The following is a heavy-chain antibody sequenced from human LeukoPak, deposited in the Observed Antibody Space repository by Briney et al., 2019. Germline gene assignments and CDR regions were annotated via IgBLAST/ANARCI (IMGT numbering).Heavy chain of an antibody. V-gene: IGHV4-38-2*02. CDR2: IYHSGST. J-gene: IGHJ4*02. Sequence: SETLSLTCTVSGYSISSGYYWGWIRQPPGKGLEWIGSIYHSGSTYYNPSLKSRVTISVDTSKNQFSLKLSSVTAADTAVYYCARDTLMDYWGQGTLVTVSS. CDR1: GYSISSGYY. CDR3: ARDTLMDY.